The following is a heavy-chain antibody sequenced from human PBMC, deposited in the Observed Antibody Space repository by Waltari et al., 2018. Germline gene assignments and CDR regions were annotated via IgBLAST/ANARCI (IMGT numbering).Heavy chain of an antibody. CDR2: IYDGGAT. CDR3: ATYIGASIGTAAFDV. V-gene: IGHV4-39*01. D-gene: IGHD3-16*01. Sequence: GRMQPPPRKGRERRSTIYDGGATYSTLSRESRVTISADTSKNQFALQLSSVTAADTVVYYCATYIGASIGTAAFDVWGQGTMVTVSS. J-gene: IGHJ3*01.